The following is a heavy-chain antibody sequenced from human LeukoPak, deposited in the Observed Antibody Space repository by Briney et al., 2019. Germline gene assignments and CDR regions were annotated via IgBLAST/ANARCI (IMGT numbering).Heavy chain of an antibody. CDR1: GYSFTSYW. D-gene: IGHD2-2*01. Sequence: GESLKISCKGSGYSFTSYWIGGVRQMPGKGLEWMGIIYPGDSDTRYSPSFQGQVTISADKSISTAYLQWSSLKASDTAMYYCARHPIVVVPAAFHPYYYYYMDVWGKGTTVTVSS. CDR2: IYPGDSDT. J-gene: IGHJ6*03. CDR3: ARHPIVVVPAAFHPYYYYYMDV. V-gene: IGHV5-51*01.